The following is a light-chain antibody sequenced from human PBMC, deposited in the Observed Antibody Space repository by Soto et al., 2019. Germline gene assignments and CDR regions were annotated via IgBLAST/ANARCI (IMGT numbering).Light chain of an antibody. Sequence: DIQLTQSPSTLSASGGDRATITCRASQSIRSWLAWYQQKPGKAPKLLVYKASSLESGVPSRFSGSGSGTEFTLTISTLQPDDFATYYCQQYEAYPLTFGGGTKVEI. J-gene: IGKJ4*01. V-gene: IGKV1-5*03. CDR2: KAS. CDR1: QSIRSW. CDR3: QQYEAYPLT.